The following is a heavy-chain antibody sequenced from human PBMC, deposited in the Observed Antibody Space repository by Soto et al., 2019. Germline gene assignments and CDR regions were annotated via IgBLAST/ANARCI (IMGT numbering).Heavy chain of an antibody. CDR3: AKNRQFRSYYESAGHYDN. CDR1: GFTFKNYD. D-gene: IGHD3-10*01. Sequence: VGSLRLSCVASGFTFKNYDMRWIRQAPGKGLEWVTGISGSGGVTYYADSVKGRFTISRDNSKNTLYLQMNSLRAEDTAIYYCAKNRQFRSYYESAGHYDNWGQGTLVTVSS. J-gene: IGHJ4*02. V-gene: IGHV3-23*01. CDR2: ISGSGGVT.